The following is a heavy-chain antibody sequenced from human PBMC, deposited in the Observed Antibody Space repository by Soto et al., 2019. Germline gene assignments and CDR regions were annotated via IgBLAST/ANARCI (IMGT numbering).Heavy chain of an antibody. J-gene: IGHJ6*02. CDR2: MNPGSGDT. Sequence: ASVKVSCKASGYTFTNNDVTWVRQATGQGLEWMGWMNPGSGDTGYAQKFQGRVTMTRDISIATAYMELSSLRSEDTAIYYCVRGTRDCSSISCYTPQGSFSYGMDVWGQGTTVTVSS. D-gene: IGHD2-2*02. V-gene: IGHV1-8*01. CDR1: GYTFTNND. CDR3: VRGTRDCSSISCYTPQGSFSYGMDV.